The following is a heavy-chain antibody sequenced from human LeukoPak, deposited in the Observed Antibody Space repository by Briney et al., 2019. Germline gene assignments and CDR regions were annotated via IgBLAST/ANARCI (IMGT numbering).Heavy chain of an antibody. CDR1: GYSFTSYW. D-gene: IGHD6-19*01. CDR3: ARRIAVAGADGFDY. J-gene: IGHJ4*02. V-gene: IGHV5-51*01. CDR2: ICSGDSDT. Sequence: GESLKISCKGSGYSFTSYWIAWVRQMPGKGLEWMGIICSGDSDTTYSPSFQGQVAISADKSISTAYLQWISLKASDTAIYYCARRIAVAGADGFDYWGQGTLVTVSS.